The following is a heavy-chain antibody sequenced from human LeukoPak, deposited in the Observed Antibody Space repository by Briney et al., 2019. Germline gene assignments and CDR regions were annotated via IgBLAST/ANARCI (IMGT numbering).Heavy chain of an antibody. J-gene: IGHJ3*02. Sequence: ASVKVSCKASGYKFTAYYMHWVRQAPGQGLEWMGWFSPNSGGANYAQKFQGRVTMTRDTSTSTAYMELSRLRSDDTAVYFCARDLYYGSGTAHGDACDIWGQGTMVTVSS. CDR1: GYKFTAYY. D-gene: IGHD3-10*01. V-gene: IGHV1-2*02. CDR3: ARDLYYGSGTAHGDACDI. CDR2: FSPNSGGA.